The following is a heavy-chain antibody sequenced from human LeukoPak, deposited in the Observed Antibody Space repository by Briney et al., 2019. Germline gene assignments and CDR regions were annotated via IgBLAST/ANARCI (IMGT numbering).Heavy chain of an antibody. V-gene: IGHV3-23*01. CDR2: ISGSGGST. CDR3: AKWTYGGNFDY. J-gene: IGHJ4*02. D-gene: IGHD4-23*01. Sequence: GGSLRLLRSASGFPLKRFAMRWVRPAPGEGVEWGSGISGSGGSTFYADSVKGRFTISRDNSKSTLHLQMSSLRAEDTAVYYCAKWTYGGNFDYWGQGTLVTVSS. CDR1: GFPLKRFA.